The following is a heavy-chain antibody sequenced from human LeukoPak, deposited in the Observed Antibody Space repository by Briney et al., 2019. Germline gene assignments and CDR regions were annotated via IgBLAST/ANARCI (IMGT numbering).Heavy chain of an antibody. Sequence: GGSLRLSCAASGFTFSSYAMSWVRQAPGKGLEWVSAISGSGGSTYYADSVKGRFTISRDNSKNTLYLQMNSLRAEDTAVYYCAKCYYDSSGYRPPLDYWGQGILVTVSS. V-gene: IGHV3-23*01. J-gene: IGHJ4*02. CDR3: AKCYYDSSGYRPPLDY. CDR1: GFTFSSYA. CDR2: ISGSGGST. D-gene: IGHD3-22*01.